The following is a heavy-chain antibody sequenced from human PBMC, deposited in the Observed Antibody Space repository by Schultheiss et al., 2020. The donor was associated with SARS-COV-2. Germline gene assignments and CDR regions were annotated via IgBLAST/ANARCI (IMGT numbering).Heavy chain of an antibody. V-gene: IGHV3-48*02. CDR3: VRDHRLSFDS. Sequence: GGSLRLSCAASGFTFSSYSMNWVRQAPGKCLEWLAYFGTTPTFIYYADSVKGRFTISRDNAKNSLSLQMNSLRDEDTAVYYCVRDHRLSFDSWGQGTLVTVSS. J-gene: IGHJ4*02. CDR1: GFTFSSYS. CDR2: FGTTPTFI.